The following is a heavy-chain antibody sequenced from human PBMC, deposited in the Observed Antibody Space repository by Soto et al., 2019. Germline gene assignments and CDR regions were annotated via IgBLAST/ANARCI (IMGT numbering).Heavy chain of an antibody. J-gene: IGHJ5*02. CDR1: GGSISSGDYY. CDR3: ARGRGIWSGYHNWFDP. CDR2: IYYSGST. Sequence: PSETLSLTCTVSGGSISSGDYYWCWIRQPPGKGLEWIGYIYYSGSTNYNQSLKSRVTISVDTPKNQFSLKLISVTAADTAVYYCARGRGIWSGYHNWFDPWGQGTLVTVSS. V-gene: IGHV4-30-4*01. D-gene: IGHD3-3*01.